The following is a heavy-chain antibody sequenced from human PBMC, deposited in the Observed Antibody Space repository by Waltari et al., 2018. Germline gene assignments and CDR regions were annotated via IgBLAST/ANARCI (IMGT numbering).Heavy chain of an antibody. Sequence: QLQLQESGSGLVKPSQTLSLTCAVSGGSISSGGYSWSWIRQPPGKGLEWIGYIYHSGSTYYNPSLKSRVTISVDRSKSQFSLKLSSVTAADTAVYFCAREGGGYGEPGFDYWGQGTLVTVSS. CDR1: GGSISSGGYS. J-gene: IGHJ4*02. CDR2: IYHSGST. CDR3: AREGGGYGEPGFDY. V-gene: IGHV4-30-2*01. D-gene: IGHD4-17*01.